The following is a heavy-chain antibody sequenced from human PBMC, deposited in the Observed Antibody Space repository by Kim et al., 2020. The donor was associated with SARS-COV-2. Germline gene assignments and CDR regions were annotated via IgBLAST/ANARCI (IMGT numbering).Heavy chain of an antibody. D-gene: IGHD4-17*01. Sequence: GGSLRLSCAASGFTFSSYSMNWVRQAPGKGLEWVSYISSSSSTIYYADSVKGRFTISRDNAKNSLYLQMNSLRDEDTAVYYCATFSTTVTQWVEVYFDYWGQGTLVTVSS. CDR3: ATFSTTVTQWVEVYFDY. CDR2: ISSSSSTI. CDR1: GFTFSSYS. V-gene: IGHV3-48*02. J-gene: IGHJ4*02.